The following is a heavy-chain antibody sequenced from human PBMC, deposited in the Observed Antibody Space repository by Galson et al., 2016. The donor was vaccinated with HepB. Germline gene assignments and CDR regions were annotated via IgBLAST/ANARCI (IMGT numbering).Heavy chain of an antibody. CDR2: IYHSGST. V-gene: IGHV4-4*02. CDR1: SGSISSSHW. CDR3: ARSSGLVY. D-gene: IGHD3-22*01. Sequence: SETLSLTCAVSSGSISSSHWWSWVRQPPGKGLEWIGEIYHSGSTKYNPSLKSRVTISVDTSKSQFSLKLISVTAADTAVYFCARSSGLVYWGQGILVTVSS. J-gene: IGHJ4*02.